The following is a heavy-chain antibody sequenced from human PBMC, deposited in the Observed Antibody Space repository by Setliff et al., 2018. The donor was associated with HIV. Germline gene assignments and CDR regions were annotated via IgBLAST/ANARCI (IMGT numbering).Heavy chain of an antibody. V-gene: IGHV1-69*10. CDR2: IIPILGSA. CDR3: ARRAGHTNYFYYMDV. D-gene: IGHD6-19*01. CDR1: GGTFSSYA. J-gene: IGHJ6*03. Sequence: EASVKVSCKSSGGTFSSYAISWVRQAPGQGLEWMGGIIPILGSANYAQKFQGRVTITADKSTSTAYMELSSLRSEDTAVYYCARRAGHTNYFYYMDVWGKGTTVTVYS.